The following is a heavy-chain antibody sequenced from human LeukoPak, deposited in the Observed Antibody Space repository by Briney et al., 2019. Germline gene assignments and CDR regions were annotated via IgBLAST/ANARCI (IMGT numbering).Heavy chain of an antibody. V-gene: IGHV1-18*01. D-gene: IGHD2-2*01. J-gene: IGHJ5*02. Sequence: ASVKVSCKASGYTFTSYGISWVRQAPGQGLEWMGWISAYNGNTNYAQTLQGRVTMTTDTSTSTAYMELRSLRSDDTAVYYCARSDCSSASCSPWDWFDPWGQGTLVTVSS. CDR3: ARSDCSSASCSPWDWFDP. CDR2: ISAYNGNT. CDR1: GYTFTSYG.